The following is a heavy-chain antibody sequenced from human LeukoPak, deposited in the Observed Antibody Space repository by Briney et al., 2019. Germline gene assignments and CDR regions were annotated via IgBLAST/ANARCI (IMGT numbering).Heavy chain of an antibody. CDR2: ISYDGNTI. CDR1: GFTFSSYG. J-gene: IGHJ3*01. CDR3: AKDLSVVGAHDSFDV. V-gene: IGHV3-30*18. Sequence: GSLRLSCAASGFTFSSYGMHWVRQAPGKGLEWLTVISYDGNTIYYADSVKGRFTISRDNSKNTLYLQMNSLRIEDTAVYYCAKDLSVVGAHDSFDVWGQGTMVTVSS. D-gene: IGHD1-26*01.